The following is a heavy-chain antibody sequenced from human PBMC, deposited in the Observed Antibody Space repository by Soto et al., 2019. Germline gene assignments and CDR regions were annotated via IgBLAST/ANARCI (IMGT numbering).Heavy chain of an antibody. CDR1: GFTFSSYG. CDR2: ISYDGSNK. J-gene: IGHJ6*02. Sequence: GGSLRLSCAASGFTFSSYGMHWVRQAPGKGLEWVAVISYDGSNKYYADSVKGRFTISRGNSKNTLYLQMNSLRAEDTAVYYCAKDREVQQQLASGYYYYYGMDVWGQGTTVTVSS. D-gene: IGHD6-13*01. CDR3: AKDREVQQQLASGYYYYYGMDV. V-gene: IGHV3-30*18.